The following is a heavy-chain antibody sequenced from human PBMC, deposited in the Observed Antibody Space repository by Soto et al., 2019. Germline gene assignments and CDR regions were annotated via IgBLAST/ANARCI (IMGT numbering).Heavy chain of an antibody. CDR2: IIPIFGTA. D-gene: IGHD3-9*01. J-gene: IGHJ6*02. V-gene: IGHV1-69*13. Sequence: GASVKVSCKASGGTFSSYAISWVRQAPGQGLEWMGGIIPIFGTANYAQKFQGRVTITADESTSTAYMELSSLRSEDTAVYYCARDGLRYFDWLYSYGMDVWGQGTTVTVS. CDR3: ARDGLRYFDWLYSYGMDV. CDR1: GGTFSSYA.